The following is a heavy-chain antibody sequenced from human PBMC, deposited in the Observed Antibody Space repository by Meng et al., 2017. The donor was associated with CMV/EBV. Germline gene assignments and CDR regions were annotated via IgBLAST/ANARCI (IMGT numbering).Heavy chain of an antibody. J-gene: IGHJ4*02. V-gene: IGHV3-74*01. CDR2: NNSDGSST. D-gene: IGHD2-2*01. CDR1: GFTFDNYW. Sequence: GSLKISCAASGFTFDNYWMHWVRQAPGKGLVWVSRNNSDGSSTSYADSVKGRFTISRDNAKNTLYLQMNRLRAEDTAVYYCARGRVVVPAASLGYWGQGTLVTVSS. CDR3: ARGRVVVPAASLGY.